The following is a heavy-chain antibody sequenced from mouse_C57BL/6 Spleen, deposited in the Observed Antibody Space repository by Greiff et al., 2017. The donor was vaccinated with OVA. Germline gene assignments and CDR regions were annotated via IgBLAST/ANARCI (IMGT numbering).Heavy chain of an antibody. CDR3: ARDGGSTVEDFDY. CDR2: ISYDGSN. J-gene: IGHJ2*01. CDR1: GYSITSGYY. D-gene: IGHD1-1*01. Sequence: VQLKESGPGLVKPSQSLSLTCSVTGYSITSGYYWNWIRQFPGNKLEWMGYISYDGSNNYNPSLKNRISITRDTSKNQFFLKLNSATTEDTATYYCARDGGSTVEDFDYWGQGTTLTVSS. V-gene: IGHV3-6*01.